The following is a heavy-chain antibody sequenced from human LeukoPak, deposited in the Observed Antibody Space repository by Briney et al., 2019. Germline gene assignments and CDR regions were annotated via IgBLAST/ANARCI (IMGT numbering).Heavy chain of an antibody. V-gene: IGHV3-74*01. D-gene: IGHD3-22*01. CDR2: TNLHGTTV. J-gene: IGHJ4*02. CDR3: AKESGYYTY. Sequence: GGSLRLSCAVSGLSFSNYWMHWVRQAPGKGLVWVARTNLHGTTVDYADSVKGRFTISRDNAKNTLFLQMNSLRAEDTAVYYCAKESGYYTYWGQGTLVTVSS. CDR1: GLSFSNYW.